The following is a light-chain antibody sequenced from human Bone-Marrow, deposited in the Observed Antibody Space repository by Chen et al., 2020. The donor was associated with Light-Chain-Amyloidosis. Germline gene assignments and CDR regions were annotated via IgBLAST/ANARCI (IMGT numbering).Light chain of an antibody. J-gene: IGLJ3*02. CDR1: NIGSTS. CDR3: QVWDRSSDRPV. Sequence: SYVLTQPSSVSVAPGQTATIACGGINIGSTSVHWYQQTPGQAPLLVVYDDSDRPSGIPERLSGSNSGNTATLTISRVEGGDEADDYCQVWDRSSDRPVFGGGTKLTVL. CDR2: DDS. V-gene: IGLV3-21*02.